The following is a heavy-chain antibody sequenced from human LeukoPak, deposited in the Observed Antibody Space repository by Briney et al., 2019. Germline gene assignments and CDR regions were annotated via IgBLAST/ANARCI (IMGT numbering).Heavy chain of an antibody. CDR2: ISGSGGST. CDR1: GFTFSSYA. CDR3: AKHVGDGSGSLTPSY. D-gene: IGHD3-10*01. V-gene: IGHV3-23*01. Sequence: GGPLRLSCAASGFTFSSYAMSWVRQAPGKGLEWVSAISGSGGSTYYADSVKGRFTISRDNSKNTLYLQMNSLRAEDTAVYYCAKHVGDGSGSLTPSYWGQGTLVTVSS. J-gene: IGHJ4*02.